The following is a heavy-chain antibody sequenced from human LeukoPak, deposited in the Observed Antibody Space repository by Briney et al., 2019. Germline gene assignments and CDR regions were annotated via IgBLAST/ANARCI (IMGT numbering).Heavy chain of an antibody. CDR2: VNPSSGGT. J-gene: IGHJ4*02. D-gene: IGHD6-19*01. CDR3: ARDAVPGRAEYYFDY. V-gene: IGHV1-2*06. CDR1: GYTFTGNF. Sequence: ASVKVSCTASGYTFTGNFMHWVRQAPGQGPEWMGRVNPSSGGTHYAQKFQDRVTMTRDTSISTVYMELSSLRSDDTAVYYCARDAVPGRAEYYFDYWGPGTLVTVSS.